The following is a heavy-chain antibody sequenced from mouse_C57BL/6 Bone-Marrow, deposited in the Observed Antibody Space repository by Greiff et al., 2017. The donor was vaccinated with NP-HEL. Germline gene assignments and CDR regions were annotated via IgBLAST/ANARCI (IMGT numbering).Heavy chain of an antibody. J-gene: IGHJ4*01. CDR3: ARDYYYGSDYAMDY. CDR2: INPNNGGT. CDR1: GYTFTDYY. Sequence: VQLQQSGPELVKPGASVKISCKASGYTFTDYYMNWVKQSHGKSLEWIGDINPNNGGTSYNQKFKGKATLTVDKSSSTAYIELRSLTSEDSAVYYCARDYYYGSDYAMDYWGQGTSVTVSS. V-gene: IGHV1-26*01. D-gene: IGHD1-1*01.